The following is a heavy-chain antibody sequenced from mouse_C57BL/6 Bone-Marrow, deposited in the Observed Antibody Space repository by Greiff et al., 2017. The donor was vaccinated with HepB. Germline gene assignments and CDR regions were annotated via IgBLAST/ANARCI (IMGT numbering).Heavy chain of an antibody. V-gene: IGHV1-80*01. J-gene: IGHJ3*01. CDR3: ARCRSSGYSRDGFAY. CDR1: GYAFSSYW. Sequence: VQLQQSGAELVKPGASVKISCKASGYAFSSYWMNWVKQRPGKGLEWIGQIYPGDGDTNYNGKFKGKATLTADKSSSTAYMQLSSLTSEDSAVYFWARCRSSGYSRDGFAYWGQGTLVTVSA. CDR2: IYPGDGDT. D-gene: IGHD3-2*02.